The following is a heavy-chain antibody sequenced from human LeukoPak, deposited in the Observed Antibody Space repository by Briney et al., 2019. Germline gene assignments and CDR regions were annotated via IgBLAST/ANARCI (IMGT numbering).Heavy chain of an antibody. CDR3: AQRQGPMSGTYDYFDP. CDR1: GGSISGYY. V-gene: IGHV4-4*09. J-gene: IGHJ5*02. Sequence: SETLSLTCTVSGGSISGYYWTWIRQPPGQGLEWIAYIHSNGYTNYNPSLRSRVTISVDPSKNQFSLTVTPVTAADTAIYFCAQRQGPMSGTYDYFDPWGQGALVTVSS. CDR2: IHSNGYT. D-gene: IGHD1-26*01.